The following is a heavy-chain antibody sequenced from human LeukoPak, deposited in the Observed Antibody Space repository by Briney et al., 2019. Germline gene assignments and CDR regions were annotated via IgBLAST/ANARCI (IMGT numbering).Heavy chain of an antibody. CDR3: AKDRGGGAYYYYYYMDV. J-gene: IGHJ6*03. CDR2: IRYDGSNK. Sequence: GGSLRLSCAASGFTFSSYGMHWVRQAPGKGLEWVAFIRYDGSNKYYADSVKGRFTISRDNSKNTLYLQMNSLRAEDTAVYYCAKDRGGGAYYYYYYMDVWGKGTTVTVSS. CDR1: GFTFSSYG. D-gene: IGHD2-15*01. V-gene: IGHV3-30*02.